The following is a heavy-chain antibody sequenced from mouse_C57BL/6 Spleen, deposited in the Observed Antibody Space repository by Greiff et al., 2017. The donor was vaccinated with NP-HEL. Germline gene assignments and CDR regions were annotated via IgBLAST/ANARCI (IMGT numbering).Heavy chain of an antibody. Sequence: VKLMESGAELARPGASVKMSCKASGYTFTSYTMHWVKQRPGQGLEWIGYINPSSGYTKYNQKFKDKATLTADKSSSTAYMQLSSLTSEDSAVYYCARTTTVVASGYFDYWGQGTTLTVSS. CDR1: GYTFTSYT. V-gene: IGHV1-4*01. D-gene: IGHD1-1*01. CDR2: INPSSGYT. CDR3: ARTTTVVASGYFDY. J-gene: IGHJ2*01.